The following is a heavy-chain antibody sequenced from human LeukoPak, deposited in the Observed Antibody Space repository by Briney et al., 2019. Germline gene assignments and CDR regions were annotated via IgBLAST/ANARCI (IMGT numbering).Heavy chain of an antibody. V-gene: IGHV3-21*05. J-gene: IGHJ4*02. Sequence: PGGSLRLSCAASGFTFSSYSMNWVRQAPGKGLEWVSYISSSSSYIYYADSVMGRFTISRDNGKNSLYLQMNSLRAEDTAVYYCARDQGENYDSSGYYPYWGQGTLVTVSS. CDR3: ARDQGENYDSSGYYPY. D-gene: IGHD3-22*01. CDR2: ISSSSSYI. CDR1: GFTFSSYS.